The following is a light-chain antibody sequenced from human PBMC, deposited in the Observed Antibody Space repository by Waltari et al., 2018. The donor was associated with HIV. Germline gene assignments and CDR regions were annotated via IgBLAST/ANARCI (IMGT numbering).Light chain of an antibody. V-gene: IGLV1-44*01. J-gene: IGLJ2*01. CDR2: SNN. CDR3: AAWDDSLNAL. CDR1: SSNIGSNT. Sequence: QSVLTQPPSASGTPGQRVTISCSGSSSNIGSNTVNWYQQLPGTAPKLLIYSNNQRPSGVPDRFSGSKSGTSASLAISGLQSEEEADYYCAAWDDSLNALFGGGTKLTVL.